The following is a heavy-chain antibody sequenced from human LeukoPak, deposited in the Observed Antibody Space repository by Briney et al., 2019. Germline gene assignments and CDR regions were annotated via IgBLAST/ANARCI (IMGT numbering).Heavy chain of an antibody. CDR3: AKDFSVYYYDSRVLDY. D-gene: IGHD3-22*01. CDR1: GFTFSSYG. CDR2: IRYDGSNK. Sequence: GGSLRLSCAASGFTFSSYGMHWVRQAPGKGLEWVAFIRYDGSNKYYADSVKGRFTISRDNSKNTLYLQMNSLRAEDTAVYYCAKDFSVYYYDSRVLDYWGQGTLVTVSS. V-gene: IGHV3-30*02. J-gene: IGHJ4*02.